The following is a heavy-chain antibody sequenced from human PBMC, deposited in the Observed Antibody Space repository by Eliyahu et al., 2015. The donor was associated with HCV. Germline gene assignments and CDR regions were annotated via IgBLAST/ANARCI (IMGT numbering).Heavy chain of an antibody. CDR2: YHMMEVI. CDR1: GFTFSXYG. Sequence: QVQLVESGGGVVQPGRSLRLSCAASGFTFSXYGMHWVRQAPGXGGGSGWQLYHMMEVIXYYADSVKGRFTISRDNSKNTLYLQMNSLRAEDTAVYYCANEGGEWELQAFDIWGQGTMVTVSS. D-gene: IGHD1-26*01. V-gene: IGHV3-30*18. J-gene: IGHJ3*02. CDR3: ANEGGEWELQAFDI.